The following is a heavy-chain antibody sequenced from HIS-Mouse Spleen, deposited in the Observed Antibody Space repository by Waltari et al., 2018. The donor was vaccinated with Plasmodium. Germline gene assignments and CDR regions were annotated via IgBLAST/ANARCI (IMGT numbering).Heavy chain of an antibody. D-gene: IGHD6-6*01. CDR1: GFSLSTSGIC. V-gene: IGHV2-70*15. Sequence: QVTLRESGRALVTPTQTLPLTCTFPGFSLSTSGICVSWIRHPPGKALEWLARIDWDDDNYYSTSLKTRLTIPKDTSKNQVVLTMTNMDPVDTATYYCARHKKRGQLVRGYFDYWGQGTLVTVSS. CDR2: IDWDDDN. CDR3: ARHKKRGQLVRGYFDY. J-gene: IGHJ4*02.